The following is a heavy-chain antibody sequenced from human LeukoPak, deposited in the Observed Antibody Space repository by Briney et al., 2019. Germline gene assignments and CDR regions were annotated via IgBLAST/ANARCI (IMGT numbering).Heavy chain of an antibody. CDR1: GFTFSSYA. V-gene: IGHV3-64D*06. CDR2: ISSNGGST. CDR3: VTDRRGILVRGATFDY. Sequence: GGSLRLSCSASGFTFSSYAMHWVRQAPGKGLEYVSAISSNGGSTYYADSVKGRFTISRDNSKNTLYLQMSSLRAEDTAVYYCVTDRRGILVRGATFDYWGQGTLVTVSS. D-gene: IGHD3-10*01. J-gene: IGHJ4*02.